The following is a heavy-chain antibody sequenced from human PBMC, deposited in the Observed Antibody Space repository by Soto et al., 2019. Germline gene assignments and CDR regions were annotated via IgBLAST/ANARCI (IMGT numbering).Heavy chain of an antibody. CDR3: ARAHYHDSSGPNGHAFDI. CDR1: EFTFSDYA. J-gene: IGHJ3*02. CDR2: ISDDGDKV. D-gene: IGHD3-22*01. V-gene: IGHV3-30-3*01. Sequence: QVQLVESGGGVVQPGRSLRLSCADSEFTFSDYAMHWVRQAPGKGLEWVAVISDDGDKVFYADSMKDRLTISRDNSKSNLFLQLNSLGPEDTALYFCARAHYHDSSGPNGHAFDIWGQGTLVTVSS.